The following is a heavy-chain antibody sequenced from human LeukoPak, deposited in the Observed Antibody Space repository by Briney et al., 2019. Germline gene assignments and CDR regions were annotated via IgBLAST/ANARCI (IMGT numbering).Heavy chain of an antibody. D-gene: IGHD3-10*01. CDR2: IWYDGSNK. V-gene: IGHV3-33*01. CDR3: ARVDSYGSGSYYNLGLDY. CDR1: GFTFSSYG. Sequence: PGGSLRLSCAASGFTFSSYGMHWVRQAPGRGLEWVAVIWYDGSNKYYADSVKGRYTISRDNSKNTLYLQMNSLRAEDTAVYYCARVDSYGSGSYYNLGLDYWGQGTLVTVSS. J-gene: IGHJ4*02.